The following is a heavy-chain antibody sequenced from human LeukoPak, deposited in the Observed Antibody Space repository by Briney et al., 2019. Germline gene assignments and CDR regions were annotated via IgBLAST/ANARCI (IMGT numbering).Heavy chain of an antibody. CDR2: IYYSGST. CDR3: ARSGYYRTNWFAP. CDR1: GGSISSYY. D-gene: IGHD3-3*01. Sequence: PSETLSLTCTVSGGSISSYYWSWIRQPPGKGLEWTGYIYYSGSTNYNPSLKSRVTISVDTSKNQFSLKLSSVTAADTAVYYCARSGYYRTNWFAPWGQGTLVTVSS. V-gene: IGHV4-59*01. J-gene: IGHJ5*02.